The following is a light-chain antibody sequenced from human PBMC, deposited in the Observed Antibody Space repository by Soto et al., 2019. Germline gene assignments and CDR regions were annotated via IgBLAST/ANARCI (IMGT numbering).Light chain of an antibody. J-gene: IGLJ1*01. CDR2: EVT. V-gene: IGLV2-8*01. Sequence: QSALTQPPSASGSPGQSVAISCTGTSSDVGGYNYVSWYQQYPGKAPKLIMYEVTKRPSGVPDRFSGSKSGNTASLTVSGLQAEDEADHYCCSDVGSNNYVFGTGTKVTVL. CDR3: CSDVGSNNYV. CDR1: SSDVGGYNY.